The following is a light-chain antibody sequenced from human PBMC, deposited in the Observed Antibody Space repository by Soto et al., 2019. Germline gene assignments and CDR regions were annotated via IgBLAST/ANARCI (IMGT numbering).Light chain of an antibody. CDR2: LEGSGSY. V-gene: IGLV4-60*02. CDR3: ETWDINTHVV. CDR1: SGHSTYI. Sequence: QTVVTQSSSASASLGSSVKLTCTLSSGHSTYIIAWHQQQPGKAPRYLMKLEGSGSYNKGSGVPDRFSGSSSGADRYLTISNLHFEDEADYYCETWDINTHVVFGGGTKVPS. J-gene: IGLJ2*01.